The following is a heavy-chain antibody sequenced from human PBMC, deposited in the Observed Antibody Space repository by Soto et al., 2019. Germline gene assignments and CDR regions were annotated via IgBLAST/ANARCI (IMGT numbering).Heavy chain of an antibody. CDR3: ARERIAGSKYYYGMDV. V-gene: IGHV1-69*01. D-gene: IGHD6-13*01. CDR2: IIPIFGTA. J-gene: IGHJ6*02. CDR1: GGTFSSYA. Sequence: QVQLVQSGAEVKKPGSSVRVSCKASGGTFSSYAISWVRQAPGQGLEWMGGIIPIFGTANYAQKFQGRVTITADESTSTAYMELSSLRSEDTAVYYCARERIAGSKYYYGMDVWGQGTTVTVSS.